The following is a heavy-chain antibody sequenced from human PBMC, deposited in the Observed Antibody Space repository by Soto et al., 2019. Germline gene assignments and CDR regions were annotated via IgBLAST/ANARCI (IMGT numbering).Heavy chain of an antibody. Sequence: QVQLVQSGAEVKKPGASVKVSCKASGYTFTSYGISWVRQAPGQGLEWMGWISAYNGNTNYAQKLQGRVTMTTDTSTSTAYMELRSLISDETAVYYCASTARLVDYYYYYTDVRGKGTTVTVSS. CDR2: ISAYNGNT. J-gene: IGHJ6*03. V-gene: IGHV1-18*01. CDR3: ASTARLVDYYYYYTDV. D-gene: IGHD6-25*01. CDR1: GYTFTSYG.